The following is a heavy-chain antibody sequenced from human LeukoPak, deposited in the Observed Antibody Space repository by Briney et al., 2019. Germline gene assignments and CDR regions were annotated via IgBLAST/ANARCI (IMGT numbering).Heavy chain of an antibody. CDR2: MNPNSGNT. Sequence: ASVKVSCKASGYAFTSYDINWVQQATGQGLEWMGWMNPNSGNTGFIQKFQGRLIMTRNTSISTAYMELSSLRSEDTAVYYCARDFYFGSGSQRGTSYYSFGMDVWGQGTTVTVSS. V-gene: IGHV1-8*01. D-gene: IGHD3-10*01. CDR1: GYAFTSYD. CDR3: ARDFYFGSGSQRGTSYYSFGMDV. J-gene: IGHJ6*02.